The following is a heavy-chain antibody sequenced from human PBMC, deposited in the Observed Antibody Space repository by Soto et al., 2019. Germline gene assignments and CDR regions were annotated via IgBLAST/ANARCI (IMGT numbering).Heavy chain of an antibody. J-gene: IGHJ6*02. CDR1: GFTFSSYG. CDR2: ISYDGSNK. Sequence: GGSLRLSCAASGFTFSSYGMHWVRQAPGKGLEWVAVISYDGSNKYYADSVKGRFTISRDNSKNTLYLQMNSLRAEDTAVYYCAKDISLYGGNYYGMDVWGQGATVTVSS. V-gene: IGHV3-30*18. CDR3: AKDISLYGGNYYGMDV. D-gene: IGHD4-17*01.